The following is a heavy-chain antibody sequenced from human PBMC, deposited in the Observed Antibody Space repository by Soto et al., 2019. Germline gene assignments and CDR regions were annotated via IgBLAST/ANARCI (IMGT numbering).Heavy chain of an antibody. CDR2: MNPNSGNT. D-gene: IGHD4-4*01. J-gene: IGHJ5*02. Sequence: QVQLVQSGAEVKKPWASVKVSCKASGYTFTSYDINWVRQATGQGLEWMGWMNPNSGNTGYAQKFQGRVTMTRNTSISTAYMELSSMRSEDTAVYYYARAYSSYYNWFDPWGQGTQVTVSS. CDR1: GYTFTSYD. V-gene: IGHV1-8*01. CDR3: ARAYSSYYNWFDP.